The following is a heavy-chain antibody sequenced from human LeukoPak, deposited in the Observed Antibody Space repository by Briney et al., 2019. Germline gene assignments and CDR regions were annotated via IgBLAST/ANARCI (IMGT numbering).Heavy chain of an antibody. CDR3: AKDQTSNRIMDAFDI. CDR2: IDGNGDKT. CDR1: GFTFKSHH. Sequence: GGSLRLSCAASGFTFKSHHMSWVRQAPGKGLEWVSAIDGNGDKTYYADSVKGRFTISRDNSKNTLYLQMDSLRAEDTAIYYCAKDQTSNRIMDAFDIWGQGTMVTVSS. D-gene: IGHD3-16*01. J-gene: IGHJ3*02. V-gene: IGHV3-23*01.